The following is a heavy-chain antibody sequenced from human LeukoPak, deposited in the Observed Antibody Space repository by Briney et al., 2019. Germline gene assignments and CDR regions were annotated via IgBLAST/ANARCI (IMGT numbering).Heavy chain of an antibody. J-gene: IGHJ4*02. CDR3: AREGEYSYGYGDY. V-gene: IGHV4-34*01. D-gene: IGHD5-18*01. CDR2: INHSGST. Sequence: PSETLSLTCAVYGGSFSGYYWSWIRQPPGKGLEWIGEINHSGSTNYNPSLKSRVTISVDTSKNQFSLKLGSVTAADTAVYYCAREGEYSYGYGDYWGQGTLVTVSS. CDR1: GGSFSGYY.